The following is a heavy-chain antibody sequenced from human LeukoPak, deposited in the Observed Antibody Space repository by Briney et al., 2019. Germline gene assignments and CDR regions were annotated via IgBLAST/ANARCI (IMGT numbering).Heavy chain of an antibody. V-gene: IGHV4-39*07. CDR2: INYSGKL. Sequence: SETLSLTCTDSGGSISSRTYYWAWIRQPPGKGLEWIGSINYSGKLTYNPSLKSRVTVSLDTSRNQFSLTLSSVTAADTAVYYCARDFGDWRTDYWGQGTLVTVSS. D-gene: IGHD2-21*02. CDR3: ARDFGDWRTDY. CDR1: GGSISSRTYY. J-gene: IGHJ4*02.